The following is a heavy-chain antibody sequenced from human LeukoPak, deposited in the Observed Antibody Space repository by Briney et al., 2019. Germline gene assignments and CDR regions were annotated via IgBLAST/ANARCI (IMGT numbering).Heavy chain of an antibody. CDR1: GFTFSSYA. CDR2: ISYDGSNK. Sequence: GGSLRLSCVASGFTFSSYAMHWVRQAPGKGLEWAALISYDGSNKYYADSVKSRFTISRDNSKNTLYLQMNSLRAEDTAVYYCARGGTTVTEDFDYWGQGTLVTVSS. D-gene: IGHD4-17*01. CDR3: ARGGTTVTEDFDY. V-gene: IGHV3-30-3*01. J-gene: IGHJ4*02.